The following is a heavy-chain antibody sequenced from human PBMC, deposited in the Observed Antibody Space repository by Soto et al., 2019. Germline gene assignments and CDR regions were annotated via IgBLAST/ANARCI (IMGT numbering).Heavy chain of an antibody. D-gene: IGHD6-19*01. CDR3: AIGRIIVAGGFDP. CDR1: GYTFTSYD. J-gene: IGHJ5*02. Sequence: QVQLVQSGAEVKKPGASVKVSCKASGYTFTSYDIIWVRQATGQGLEWMGWMNPSTGNTDSAEKFQGRLTMTRNTSISTVYMELISLRFEDTAVYYCAIGRIIVAGGFDPWGQGTLVTVSS. V-gene: IGHV1-8*01. CDR2: MNPSTGNT.